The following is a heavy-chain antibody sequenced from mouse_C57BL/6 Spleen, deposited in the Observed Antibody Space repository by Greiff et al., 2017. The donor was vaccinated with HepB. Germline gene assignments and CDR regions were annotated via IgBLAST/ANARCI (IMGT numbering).Heavy chain of an antibody. J-gene: IGHJ4*01. V-gene: IGHV3-8*01. Sequence: EVQLQESGPGLAKPSQTLSLTCSVTGYSITSDYWNWIRKFPGNKLEYMGYISYSGSTYYNPSLKSRISITRDTSKNQYYLQLNSVTTEDTATYYCARAYYSNERGFYYAMDYWGQGTSVTVSS. CDR1: GYSITSDY. D-gene: IGHD2-5*01. CDR3: ARAYYSNERGFYYAMDY. CDR2: ISYSGST.